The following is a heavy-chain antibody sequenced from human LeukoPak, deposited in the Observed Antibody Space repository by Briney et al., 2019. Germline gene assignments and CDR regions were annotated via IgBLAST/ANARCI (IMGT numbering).Heavy chain of an antibody. V-gene: IGHV3-23*01. Sequence: GGSLRLSCAASGFTFRSYAMSWVRQAPGKGLEWVSAISGSGGSTYYTDSVKGRFTISRDNSKNTLYLQMNSLRAEDTAVYYCARGPYCSTTTCYTTGLFDYWGQGTLVTVSS. CDR3: ARGPYCSTTTCYTTGLFDY. D-gene: IGHD2-2*02. J-gene: IGHJ4*02. CDR1: GFTFRSYA. CDR2: ISGSGGST.